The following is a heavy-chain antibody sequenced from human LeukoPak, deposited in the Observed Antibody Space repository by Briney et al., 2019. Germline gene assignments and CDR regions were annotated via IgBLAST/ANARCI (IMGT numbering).Heavy chain of an antibody. J-gene: IGHJ4*02. V-gene: IGHV4-39*01. D-gene: IGHD2-2*01. Sequence: SETLSLTCSVSGGSICSSSYCWGWIRQPPGKGLEWIGSINYSGRTDYNPSLKSRVTISIDTSKNQFSLKQRSVTAADTAVYYCARREDTSWYYFDFWGQGTQVTVSS. CDR3: ARREDTSWYYFDF. CDR2: INYSGRT. CDR1: GGSICSSSYC.